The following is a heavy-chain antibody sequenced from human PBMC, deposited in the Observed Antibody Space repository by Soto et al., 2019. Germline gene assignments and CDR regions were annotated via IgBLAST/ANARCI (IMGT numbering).Heavy chain of an antibody. D-gene: IGHD4-17*01. CDR1: GGSISSGGYY. V-gene: IGHV4-31*03. CDR3: ARDLSTLSGKETNGDSDAFDI. CDR2: IYYSGST. Sequence: QVQLQESGPGLVKPSQTLSLTCTVSGGSISSGGYYWSWIHQHPGKGLEWIGYIYYSGSTYYNPSLKSRVTISVDTSKNQFSLKLSSVTAADTAVYYCARDLSTLSGKETNGDSDAFDIWGQGTMVTVSS. J-gene: IGHJ3*02.